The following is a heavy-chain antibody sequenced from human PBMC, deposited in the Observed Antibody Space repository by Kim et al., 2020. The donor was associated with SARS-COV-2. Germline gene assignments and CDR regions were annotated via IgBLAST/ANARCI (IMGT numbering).Heavy chain of an antibody. CDR2: ISYDGSNK. CDR1: GFTFSSYA. J-gene: IGHJ4*02. Sequence: GGSLRLSCAASGFTFSSYAMHWVRQAPGKGLEWVAVISYDGSNKYYADSVKGRFTISRDNSKNTLYLQMNSLRAEDTAVYYCARDQRIQLWYELGYFDYWGQGTLVTVSS. V-gene: IGHV3-30*04. D-gene: IGHD5-18*01. CDR3: ARDQRIQLWYELGYFDY.